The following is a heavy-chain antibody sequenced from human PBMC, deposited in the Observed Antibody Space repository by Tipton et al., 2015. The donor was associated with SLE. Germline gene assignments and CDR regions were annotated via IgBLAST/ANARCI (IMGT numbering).Heavy chain of an antibody. Sequence: SLRLSCAASGFTFSSHLLYWVRQAPGKGLVWGSRISRDGSNTYYADSVEGRFTISRDNSKNTLYLQMGSLRVEDMAVYYCARDREATGALFDFWGQGTLVTVSS. D-gene: IGHD3-10*01. CDR2: ISRDGSNT. CDR3: ARDREATGALFDF. CDR1: GFTFSSHL. V-gene: IGHV3-74*01. J-gene: IGHJ4*02.